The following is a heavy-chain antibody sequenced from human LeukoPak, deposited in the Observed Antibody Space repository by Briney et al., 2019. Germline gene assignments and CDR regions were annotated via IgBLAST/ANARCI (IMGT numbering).Heavy chain of an antibody. CDR2: IYTSGST. V-gene: IGHV4-4*07. CDR3: ARGYMVRGLPYLDY. Sequence: SETLSLTCTVSGGFISSYYWSWIRQPAGKGLEWIGRIYTSGSTNYNPSLKSRVTMSVDTSKNQFSLKLSSVTAADTAVYYCARGYMVRGLPYLDYWGQGTVVTVSS. J-gene: IGHJ4*02. CDR1: GGFISSYY. D-gene: IGHD3-10*01.